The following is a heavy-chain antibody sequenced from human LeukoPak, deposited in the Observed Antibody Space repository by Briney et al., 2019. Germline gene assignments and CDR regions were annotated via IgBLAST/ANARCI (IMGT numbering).Heavy chain of an antibody. CDR2: IKGDGSQK. Sequence: GGSLRLSCVAAGFSVSGQWMSWVRQAPGKGLGWVATIKGDGSQKFYVDSVKGRFTISRDDADNSLQLQMNSLRDEDTAVCYCAKDVLEKWGQGTLVSVSS. J-gene: IGHJ4*02. V-gene: IGHV3-7*01. CDR1: GFSVSGQW. CDR3: AKDVLEK.